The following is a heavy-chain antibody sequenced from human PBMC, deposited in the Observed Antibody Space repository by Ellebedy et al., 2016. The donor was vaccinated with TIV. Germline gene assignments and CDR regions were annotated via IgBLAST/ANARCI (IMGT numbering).Heavy chain of an antibody. D-gene: IGHD3-10*01. Sequence: GESLKISCAASGFAFSANGMSWVRQAPGKGLEWVSGIDGSENTDYGDSVKGRFTISRDISKNTLYLQMTSLVAEDTALDYCTKDSGWEHEYWGQGTLVTISS. V-gene: IGHV3-23*01. J-gene: IGHJ4*02. CDR1: GFAFSANG. CDR2: IDGSENT. CDR3: TKDSGWEHEY.